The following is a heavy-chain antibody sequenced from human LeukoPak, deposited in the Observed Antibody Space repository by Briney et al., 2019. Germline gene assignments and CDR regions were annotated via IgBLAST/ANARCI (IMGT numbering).Heavy chain of an antibody. CDR1: GGSLSSGSSY. Sequence: SETLSLTCTVSGGSLSSGSSYWSWIRQHPGKGLGWIGYIFYTGSTYYNPSLNSRINISVVTSKNQFSLQLSSVTAADTAVYYCARVGIISEPTATFYFDYWGQGTLVTVSS. V-gene: IGHV4-31*03. CDR3: ARVGIISEPTATFYFDY. D-gene: IGHD1-1*01. J-gene: IGHJ4*02. CDR2: IFYTGST.